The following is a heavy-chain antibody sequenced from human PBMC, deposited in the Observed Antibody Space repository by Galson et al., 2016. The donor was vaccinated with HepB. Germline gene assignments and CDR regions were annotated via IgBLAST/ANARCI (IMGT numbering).Heavy chain of an antibody. Sequence: SLRLSCAASGFALSGHEMNWVSQAPGKGLEWISYISDTGSPIYYADSVKGRFTISRDNAENSLFLQMNSLRDEDTAVYYCARIRANLWFGGFDYWGQGTLVTVSS. CDR3: ARIRANLWFGGFDY. J-gene: IGHJ4*02. CDR2: ISDTGSPI. D-gene: IGHD3-10*01. V-gene: IGHV3-48*03. CDR1: GFALSGHE.